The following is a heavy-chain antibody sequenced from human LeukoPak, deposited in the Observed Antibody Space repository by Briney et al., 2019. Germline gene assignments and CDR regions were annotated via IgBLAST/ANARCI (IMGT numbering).Heavy chain of an antibody. V-gene: IGHV3-23*01. CDR2: ISGSGGST. D-gene: IGHD3-22*01. J-gene: IGHJ4*02. Sequence: GGTLRLSCAASGFIFSSHGMNWVRQTPGKGLEWVSAISGSGGSTYYADSVKGRFTISRDNSKNTLYLQMNSLRAEDTAVYYCAKDSRLDDDSSGYCDYWGQGTLVTVSS. CDR1: GFIFSSHG. CDR3: AKDSRLDDDSSGYCDY.